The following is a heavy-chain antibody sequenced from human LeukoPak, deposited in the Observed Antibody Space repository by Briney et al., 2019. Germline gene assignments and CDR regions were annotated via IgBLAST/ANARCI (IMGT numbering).Heavy chain of an antibody. CDR1: GFTYSSYA. CDR3: GKIAAVGYFGY. J-gene: IGHJ4*02. V-gene: IGHV3-23*01. Sequence: GGSLRLSCAASGFTYSSYAMSWVRQAPGKGLEWVSVISGSADITYYADSVKGRFTISRDNSKNTLYLQMNSLRAEDTAVYYCGKIAAVGYFGYWGQGTLVTVSS. D-gene: IGHD6-13*01. CDR2: ISGSADIT.